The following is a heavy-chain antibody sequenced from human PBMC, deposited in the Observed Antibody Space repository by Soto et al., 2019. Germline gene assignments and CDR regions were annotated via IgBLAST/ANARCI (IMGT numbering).Heavy chain of an antibody. V-gene: IGHV3-30-3*01. CDR3: ARDTGSGSYSAGYGRDV. J-gene: IGHJ6*02. D-gene: IGHD1-26*01. CDR2: ISYDGSNK. CDR1: GFTFSSYA. Sequence: GGSLRLSCAASGFTFSSYAMHWVRQAPGKGREWVAVISYDGSNKYYADSVKGRFTISRDNSKNTLYLEMNSLRAEDTAVYYCARDTGSGSYSAGYGRDVWGQGTTVTVSS.